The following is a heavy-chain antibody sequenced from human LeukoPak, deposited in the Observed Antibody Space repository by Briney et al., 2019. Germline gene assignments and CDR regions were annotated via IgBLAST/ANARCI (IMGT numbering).Heavy chain of an antibody. D-gene: IGHD2-2*01. CDR2: ISAYNGNT. CDR1: GYTFTSYG. J-gene: IGHJ6*04. V-gene: IGHV1-18*04. Sequence: ASVKVSCKASGYTFTSYGTSWVRQAPGQGLEWMGWISAYNGNTNYAQKLQGRVTMTTDTSTSTAYMELRSLRSDDTAVYYCARTLYCSSTSCLRGNYYYYGMDVWGKGTTVTVSS. CDR3: ARTLYCSSTSCLRGNYYYYGMDV.